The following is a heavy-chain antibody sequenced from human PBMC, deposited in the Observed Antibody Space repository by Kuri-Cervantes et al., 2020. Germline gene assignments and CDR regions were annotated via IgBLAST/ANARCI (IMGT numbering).Heavy chain of an antibody. CDR2: ISFDGGIK. CDR3: AKDRRGSGSYYFDY. Sequence: GGSLRLSCAASGFDYSSYGMHWVRQAPGKGPEWVALISFDGGIKDYADSVKGRFTISRDDSKNTLYLQMTSLRVEDTALYYCAKDRRGSGSYYFDYWGQGILVTVSS. D-gene: IGHD1-26*01. CDR1: GFDYSSYG. V-gene: IGHV3-30*18. J-gene: IGHJ4*02.